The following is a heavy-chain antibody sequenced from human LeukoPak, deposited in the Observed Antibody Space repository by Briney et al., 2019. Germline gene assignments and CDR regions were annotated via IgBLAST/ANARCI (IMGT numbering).Heavy chain of an antibody. CDR1: GFTVSSNY. D-gene: IGHD4-11*01. V-gene: IGHV3-66*01. CDR3: ARDKWLTTTHYFDY. Sequence: PGGSLRLSCAASGFTVSSNYMSWVRQAPGKGLSWVSIIYSDGTPHYAESVKGRFTISRDNSKNSVYLQMNSLRAEDTAVYYCARDKWLTTTHYFDYWGQGTLVTVSS. J-gene: IGHJ4*02. CDR2: IYSDGTP.